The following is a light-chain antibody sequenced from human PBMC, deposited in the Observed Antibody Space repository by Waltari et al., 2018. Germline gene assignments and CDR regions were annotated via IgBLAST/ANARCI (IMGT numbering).Light chain of an antibody. Sequence: DVVMTQSPLSLPVTLGQPASLSCRSSQSLVHSDGNTYLNWFHQRPGQSPRRLSYKVSNRDSGVPDRFSGSGSGTDFTLKISRVEAEDVGLYYCMQGTHWPWTFGQGTKVE. J-gene: IGKJ1*01. CDR1: QSLVHSDGNTY. V-gene: IGKV2-30*02. CDR3: MQGTHWPWT. CDR2: KVS.